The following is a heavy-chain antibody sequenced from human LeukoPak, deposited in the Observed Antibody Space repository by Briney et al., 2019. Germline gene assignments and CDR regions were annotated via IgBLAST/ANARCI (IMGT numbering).Heavy chain of an antibody. V-gene: IGHV3-64*01. CDR1: GFTFSSYA. Sequence: GGSLRLSCAASGFTFSSYAMHWVRQAPGKGLEYVSAISSNGGSTYYANSVKGRFTISRDNSKNTLYLQMGSLRAEDMAVYYCARGWYPPPTEIYFDYWGQGTLVTVPS. J-gene: IGHJ4*02. CDR3: ARGWYPPPTEIYFDY. D-gene: IGHD6-13*01. CDR2: ISSNGGST.